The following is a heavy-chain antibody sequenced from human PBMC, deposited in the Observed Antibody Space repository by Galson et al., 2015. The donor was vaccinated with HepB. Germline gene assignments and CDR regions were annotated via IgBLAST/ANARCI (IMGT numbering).Heavy chain of an antibody. CDR1: GFTFSNYA. V-gene: IGHV3-64*01. CDR2: LTGNGGTT. D-gene: IGHD3-22*01. Sequence: SLRLSCAASGFTFSNYAMHWVRQAPGKGPEYVSALTGNGGTTHYANSVKGRFTISGDISRNTMYLQTDSLRPEDMAVYYCARERESSGYFGYFGLWGRGTPVIVSS. J-gene: IGHJ2*01. CDR3: ARERESSGYFGYFGL.